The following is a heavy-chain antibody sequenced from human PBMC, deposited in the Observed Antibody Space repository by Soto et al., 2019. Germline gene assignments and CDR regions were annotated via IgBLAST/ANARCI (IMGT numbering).Heavy chain of an antibody. J-gene: IGHJ4*02. Sequence: EVQLLQSGGGLVQPGGSLRLSCAASGFTFSSYAISWVRQAPGKGLEWVSAISNSGGNTYYADSVMGRFTISRDNSKKTLFLQMNRLRAEDTAIYYCAKEWGRPLDYWGQGTLVTVSS. D-gene: IGHD7-27*01. CDR2: ISNSGGNT. V-gene: IGHV3-23*01. CDR3: AKEWGRPLDY. CDR1: GFTFSSYA.